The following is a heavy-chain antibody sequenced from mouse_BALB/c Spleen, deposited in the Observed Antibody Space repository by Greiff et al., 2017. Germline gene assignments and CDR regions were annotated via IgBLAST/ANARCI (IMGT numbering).Heavy chain of an antibody. CDR3: ARGGFTTVVDWYFDV. CDR1: GYAFTNYW. J-gene: IGHJ1*01. V-gene: IGHV1-63*01. CDR2: IYPGSGNT. Sequence: QVQLQQSGAELVRPGTSVKISCKASGYAFTNYWLGWVKQRPGHGLEWIGDIYPGSGNTYYNEKFKGKATLTADKSSSTAYMQLSSLTSEDSAVYFCARGGFTTVVDWYFDVWGAGTTVTVSS. D-gene: IGHD1-1*01.